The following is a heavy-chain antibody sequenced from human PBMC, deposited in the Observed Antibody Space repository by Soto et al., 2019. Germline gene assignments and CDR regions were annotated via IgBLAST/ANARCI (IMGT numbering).Heavy chain of an antibody. V-gene: IGHV3-30-3*01. CDR2: ISYDGSNK. Sequence: WGSLRLSCAASGFTFSSYAMHWVRQAPGKXLEWVAVISYDGSNKYYADSVKGRFTISRDNSKNTLYLQMNSLRAEDTAVYYCARDSARLLRFLEWLLDYWGQGTLVTVSS. J-gene: IGHJ4*02. D-gene: IGHD3-3*01. CDR1: GFTFSSYA. CDR3: ARDSARLLRFLEWLLDY.